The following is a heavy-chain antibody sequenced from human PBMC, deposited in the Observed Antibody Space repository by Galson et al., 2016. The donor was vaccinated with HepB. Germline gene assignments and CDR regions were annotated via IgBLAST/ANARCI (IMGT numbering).Heavy chain of an antibody. V-gene: IGHV1-8*01. Sequence: SVKVSCKASGYTFTSYDINWVRQATGQGLEWMGWMNPNSDNTGYAQKFQGRVTMTRNTSISTAYMELSSLRFEDTAVYYCARPSLLGYSGYYYYGMDVWGQGTTVTVSS. J-gene: IGHJ6*02. CDR1: GYTFTSYD. CDR2: MNPNSDNT. D-gene: IGHD5-12*01. CDR3: ARPSLLGYSGYYYYGMDV.